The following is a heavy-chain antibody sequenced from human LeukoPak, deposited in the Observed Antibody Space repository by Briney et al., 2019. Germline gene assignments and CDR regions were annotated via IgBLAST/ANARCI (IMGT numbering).Heavy chain of an antibody. CDR1: GFPVSRNY. CDR3: ASLRNIPTADTWYFDF. CDR2: IYSDANT. J-gene: IGHJ4*02. V-gene: IGHV3-53*01. Sequence: GGSLRLSCAASGFPVSRNYMNWVRQAPGKGLEWVSVIYSDANTYYTESVKGRFTISRDNSKNTLYLQMNSLRAEDTAVYYCASLRNIPTADTWYFDFWGQGTLVTVSS. D-gene: IGHD2-2*02.